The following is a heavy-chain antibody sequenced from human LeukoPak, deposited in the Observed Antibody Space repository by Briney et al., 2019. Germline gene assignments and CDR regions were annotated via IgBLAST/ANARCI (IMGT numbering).Heavy chain of an antibody. CDR2: ISGSGGST. V-gene: IGHV3-23*01. CDR3: AKHQYYDTSGFPTSLDS. J-gene: IGHJ4*02. Sequence: GGSLRLSCAVSGFTFSSYAMSWVRQAPGRGLEWASVISGSGGSTTYADSVKGRFTISRDNSKNTLCLQMNSLRAEDTAVYYCAKHQYYDTSGFPTSLDSWGQGTLVTVSS. D-gene: IGHD3-22*01. CDR1: GFTFSSYA.